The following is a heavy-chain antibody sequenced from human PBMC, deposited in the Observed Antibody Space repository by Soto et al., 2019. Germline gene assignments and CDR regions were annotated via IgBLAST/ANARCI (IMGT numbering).Heavy chain of an antibody. V-gene: IGHV1-69*02. CDR1: GGTFSSYT. Sequence: QVQLVQSGAEVKKPGSSVKVSCKASGGTFSSYTISWVRQAPGQGLEWMGRIIPILGIANYAQKFQGRVTITADKSTSTAYIELSRLRSEDTAVYYCARGPRYDSSGYYSDYWGQGTLVTVSS. D-gene: IGHD3-22*01. CDR3: ARGPRYDSSGYYSDY. CDR2: IIPILGIA. J-gene: IGHJ4*02.